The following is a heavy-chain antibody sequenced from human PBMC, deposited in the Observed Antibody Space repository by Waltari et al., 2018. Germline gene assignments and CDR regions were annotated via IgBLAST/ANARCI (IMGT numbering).Heavy chain of an antibody. J-gene: IGHJ4*02. Sequence: EVQLVESGGGLVQPGRSLRLSCAASGFNFGDHVMHWVRQAPGKGLEWVSGISWNNDNIAYADSVRGRFTISRDNAKNSLYRQMNSLRTEDTALYYCAKDMGAARHYNFEDWGQGTLVTVSS. D-gene: IGHD6-6*01. CDR1: GFNFGDHV. CDR3: AKDMGAARHYNFED. CDR2: ISWNNDNI. V-gene: IGHV3-9*01.